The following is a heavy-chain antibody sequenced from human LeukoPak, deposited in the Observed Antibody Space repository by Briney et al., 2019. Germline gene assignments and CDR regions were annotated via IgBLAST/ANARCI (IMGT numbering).Heavy chain of an antibody. D-gene: IGHD5-12*01. CDR1: GFTFSSYA. CDR2: ISGSGGST. J-gene: IGHJ4*02. V-gene: IGHV3-23*01. CDR3: ALEGVATISDY. Sequence: GGSLRLSCAASGFTFSSYAMSWVRPAPGKGLEWVSAISGSGGSTYYADSVKGRFTISRDNSKNTLYLQMNSLRAEDTAVYYWALEGVATISDYWGQGTLVTVSS.